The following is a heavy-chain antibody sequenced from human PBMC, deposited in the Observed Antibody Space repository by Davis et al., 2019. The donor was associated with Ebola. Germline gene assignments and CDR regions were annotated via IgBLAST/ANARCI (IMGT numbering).Heavy chain of an antibody. CDR1: GGSISSSSYY. J-gene: IGHJ4*02. CDR2: IYYSGST. D-gene: IGHD3-22*01. CDR3: ARVDDSSGYVFDY. Sequence: LRLSCTVSGGSISSSSYYWGWIRQPPGKGLEWIGYIYYSGSTYYNPSLKSRVTISVDTSKNQFSLKLSSVTAADTAVYYCARVDDSSGYVFDYWGQGTLVTVSS. V-gene: IGHV4-30-4*08.